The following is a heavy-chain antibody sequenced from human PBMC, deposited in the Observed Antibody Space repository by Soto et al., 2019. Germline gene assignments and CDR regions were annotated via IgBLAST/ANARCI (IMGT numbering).Heavy chain of an antibody. D-gene: IGHD3-22*01. V-gene: IGHV6-1*01. CDR3: ASQHYYDSSGYYVVY. CDR2: TYYRSKWNT. Sequence: SQTLSLTCAISGDSVSTNTATWDWIRQSPTRGLEWLGRTYYRSKWNTDYALSVKSRITIHPDTSKNQVSLQLDSVTPEDTAVYYCASQHYYDSSGYYVVYWGQGTLVTVSS. J-gene: IGHJ4*02. CDR1: GDSVSTNTAT.